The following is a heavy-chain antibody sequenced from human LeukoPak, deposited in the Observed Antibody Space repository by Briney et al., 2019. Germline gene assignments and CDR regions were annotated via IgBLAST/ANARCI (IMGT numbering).Heavy chain of an antibody. CDR1: GFSFSDHG. Sequence: GGSLRLSCAASGFSFSDHGMHWVRQAPGKGLEWVAFIRYDGSSEYYADSVKGRFTISRDNSKNTLYLQMNSLRAEDTAVYYCAKSGLNRFDYWGQGTLVTVSS. CDR3: AKSGLNRFDY. CDR2: IRYDGSSE. D-gene: IGHD2-15*01. V-gene: IGHV3-30*02. J-gene: IGHJ4*02.